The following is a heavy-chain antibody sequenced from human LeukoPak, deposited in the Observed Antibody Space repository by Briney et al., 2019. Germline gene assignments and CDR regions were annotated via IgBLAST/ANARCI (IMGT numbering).Heavy chain of an antibody. V-gene: IGHV4-39*07. Sequence: GSLRLSCAASGFTFSSYGMSWVRQPPGKGLEWIGSIYYSGSTYYNPSLKSRVTISVDTSKNQFSLKLSSVTAADTAVYYCARGIYYYYYYMDVWGKGTTVTVSS. J-gene: IGHJ6*03. CDR2: IYYSGST. CDR1: GFTFSSYG. D-gene: IGHD2-21*01. CDR3: ARGIYYYYYYMDV.